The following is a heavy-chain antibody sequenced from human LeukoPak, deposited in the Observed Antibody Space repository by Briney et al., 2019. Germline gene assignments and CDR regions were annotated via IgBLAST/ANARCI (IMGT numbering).Heavy chain of an antibody. CDR2: IYAGDSDI. D-gene: IGHD2-2*01. V-gene: IGHV5-51*01. Sequence: GESLKISCQGSGYTFTNYWIGWVRQMPGKGLEWMAIIYAGDSDIRYSPSFQGQVTLSVDKSISTAYLQWSLKASDSAMYFCARMGCSSIACYDYWGQGTLVTVTS. CDR1: GYTFTNYW. CDR3: ARMGCSSIACYDY. J-gene: IGHJ4*02.